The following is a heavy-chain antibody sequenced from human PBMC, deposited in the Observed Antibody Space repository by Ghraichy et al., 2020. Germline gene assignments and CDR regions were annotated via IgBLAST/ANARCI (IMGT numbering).Heavy chain of an antibody. V-gene: IGHV3-7*01. Sequence: GESLNISCVVSGLTLSKNWMSWVRQTPGKGLEWVANVKEDGSEKYYADSVKGRFTISRDNAKNSLYLQMDSLRVEDTAVYYCASPLRGATPNWGQGTLVTVSS. CDR1: GLTLSKNW. D-gene: IGHD2-15*01. CDR3: ASPLRGATPN. J-gene: IGHJ4*02. CDR2: VKEDGSEK.